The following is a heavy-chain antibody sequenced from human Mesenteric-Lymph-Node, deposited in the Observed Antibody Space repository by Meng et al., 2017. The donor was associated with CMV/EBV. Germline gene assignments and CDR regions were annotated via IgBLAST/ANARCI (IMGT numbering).Heavy chain of an antibody. CDR3: ATHLGATGDY. CDR1: GFTFSSYW. Sequence: GESLKISCAASGFTFSSYWMSWVRQAPGKGLEWVANIKQDGSEKKYVDSVKGRFTISRDNSKNTLYLQMNSLRAEDTAVYYCATHLGATGDYWGQGTLVTVSS. V-gene: IGHV3-7*01. D-gene: IGHD1-26*01. J-gene: IGHJ4*02. CDR2: IKQDGSEK.